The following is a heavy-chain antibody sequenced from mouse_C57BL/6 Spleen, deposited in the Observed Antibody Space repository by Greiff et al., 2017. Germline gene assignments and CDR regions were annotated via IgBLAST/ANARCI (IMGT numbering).Heavy chain of an antibody. V-gene: IGHV5-6*01. CDR2: ISSGGSYT. J-gene: IGHJ4*01. CDR1: GFTFSSYG. Sequence: EVKLVESGGDLVKPGGSLKLSCAASGFTFSSYGMSWVRQTPDKRLEWVATISSGGSYTYYPDSVKGRFTISRDNAKNTLYLQMSSLKSEDTAMYYCARHYSDPWVAMDYWGQGTSVTVSS. CDR3: ARHYSDPWVAMDY. D-gene: IGHD2-13*01.